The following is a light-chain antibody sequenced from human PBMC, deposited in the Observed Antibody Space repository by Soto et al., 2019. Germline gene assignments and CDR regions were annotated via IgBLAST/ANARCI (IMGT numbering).Light chain of an antibody. J-gene: IGKJ1*01. CDR3: QQYNAYQWT. CDR2: DDS. Sequence: DIQMTQSPSTLSASVGDRVTITCRASESFRGWLAWYQLKPGKVPKLLIYDDSSLETGVPSRFSGGGSGKEFTLTIGRLEPDDFANYYCQQYNAYQWTLGQGTKVDIK. V-gene: IGKV1-5*01. CDR1: ESFRGW.